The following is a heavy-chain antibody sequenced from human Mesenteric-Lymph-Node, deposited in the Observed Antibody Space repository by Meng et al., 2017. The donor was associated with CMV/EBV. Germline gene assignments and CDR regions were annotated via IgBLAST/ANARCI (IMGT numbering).Heavy chain of an antibody. J-gene: IGHJ4*02. CDR3: ARDGDYYDSSGYNPFDY. D-gene: IGHD3-22*01. V-gene: IGHV4-39*07. CDR1: GGSISSSSYY. Sequence: QLQLQESGPGRVKRSETLSHTCTVSGGSISSSSYYWGWIRRPPGKGLEWIGSIYYSGSTYYNPSLKSRVTISVDTSKNQFSLKLSSVTAADTAVYYCARDGDYYDSSGYNPFDYWGQGTLVTVSS. CDR2: IYYSGST.